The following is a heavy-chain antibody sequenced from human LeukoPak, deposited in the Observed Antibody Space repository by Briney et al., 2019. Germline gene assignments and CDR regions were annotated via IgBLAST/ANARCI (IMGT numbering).Heavy chain of an antibody. Sequence: SETLSLTCTVSGYSISSGFYWGWIRQPPGRGLEWVGTFYHSGITHYNPSLKSRVTISVDMSKNQFSLKLSSVTVADTAVCYCARGSYSDYVVNYWGQGILVTVSS. V-gene: IGHV4-38-2*02. CDR1: GYSISSGFY. J-gene: IGHJ4*02. CDR3: ARGSYSDYVVNY. CDR2: FYHSGIT. D-gene: IGHD4-11*01.